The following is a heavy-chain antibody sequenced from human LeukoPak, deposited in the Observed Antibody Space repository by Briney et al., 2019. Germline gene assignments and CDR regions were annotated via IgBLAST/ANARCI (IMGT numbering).Heavy chain of an antibody. J-gene: IGHJ4*02. CDR1: GGTFSSYA. V-gene: IGHV1-69*13. CDR2: IIPIFGTA. Sequence: SVKVSCKASGGTFSSYAISWVRQAPGQGLEWMGGIIPIFGTANYAQKFQGRVTITADESTSTAYMELSSLRPEDTAVYYCAREGITGTPWTGWGQGTLVTVSS. D-gene: IGHD1-20*01. CDR3: AREGITGTPWTG.